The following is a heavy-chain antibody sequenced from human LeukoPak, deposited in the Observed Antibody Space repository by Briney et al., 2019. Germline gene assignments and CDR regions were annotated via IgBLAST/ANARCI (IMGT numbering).Heavy chain of an antibody. CDR3: ARISGSYLFDY. CDR1: GGSVSSDSYY. CDR2: IYHGGST. V-gene: IGHV4-61*01. Sequence: PSETLSLTCTVSGGSVSSDSYYWTWIRQPPGKRLEWIGYIYHGGSTKYNPSLKSRVTMSVDTSTNQFSLNLSSVTTADTAVYHCARISGSYLFDYWGQGALVTVSS. D-gene: IGHD1-26*01. J-gene: IGHJ4*02.